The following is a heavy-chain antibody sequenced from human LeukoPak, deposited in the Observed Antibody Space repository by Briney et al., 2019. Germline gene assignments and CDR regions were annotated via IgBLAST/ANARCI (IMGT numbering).Heavy chain of an antibody. CDR1: GYTFTTYW. V-gene: IGHV5-51*01. Sequence: RGESLKISCKGSGYTFTTYWIGWVRQMPGKGLEWMGIIYPGDSDTRYSPAFEGQVTISVDKSISTAYLQWSSLKASDSAMYYCARRSSGWYYFDYWGQGTLVTVSS. J-gene: IGHJ4*02. CDR3: ARRSSGWYYFDY. D-gene: IGHD6-19*01. CDR2: IYPGDSDT.